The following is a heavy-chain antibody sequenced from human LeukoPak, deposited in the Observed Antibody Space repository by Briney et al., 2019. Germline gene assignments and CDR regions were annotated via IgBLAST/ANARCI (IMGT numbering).Heavy chain of an antibody. Sequence: GGSLRLSRAASGFTFSSYAMSWVRQAPGKGLEWVSAISGSGGSTYYADSVKGRFTISRDNSKNTLYLQMNSLRAEDTAVYYCAKAMYSSSWYFDYWGQGTLVTVSS. V-gene: IGHV3-23*01. CDR2: ISGSGGST. CDR1: GFTFSSYA. D-gene: IGHD6-13*01. CDR3: AKAMYSSSWYFDY. J-gene: IGHJ4*02.